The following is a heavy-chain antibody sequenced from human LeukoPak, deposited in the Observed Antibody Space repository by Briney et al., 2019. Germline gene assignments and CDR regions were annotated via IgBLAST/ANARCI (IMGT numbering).Heavy chain of an antibody. J-gene: IGHJ5*02. CDR1: GFTVSSNY. Sequence: GGSLRLSCAASGFTVSSNYMSWVRQAPGKGLEWVSVIYSGGSTYYADSVKGRFTISRDNAKNSLYLQMNSLRAEDTAVYYCARDFYDFWSGSIRFDPWGQGTLVTVSS. CDR2: IYSGGST. D-gene: IGHD3-3*01. V-gene: IGHV3-53*01. CDR3: ARDFYDFWSGSIRFDP.